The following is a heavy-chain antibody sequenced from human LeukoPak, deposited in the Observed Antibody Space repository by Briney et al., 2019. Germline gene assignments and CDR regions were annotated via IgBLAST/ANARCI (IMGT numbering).Heavy chain of an antibody. CDR2: ISSTSNHK. Sequence: GGSLRLSCAASGFTFTSFSMTWVRQAPGEGMEWVASISSTSNHKYHADSVKGRFTISRDDDKNSLYLQMNSLRAEDTALYYCATRVTADSYDASDIWGQGTMVTVSS. CDR3: ATRVTADSYDASDI. J-gene: IGHJ3*02. V-gene: IGHV3-21*06. D-gene: IGHD6-13*01. CDR1: GFTFTSFS.